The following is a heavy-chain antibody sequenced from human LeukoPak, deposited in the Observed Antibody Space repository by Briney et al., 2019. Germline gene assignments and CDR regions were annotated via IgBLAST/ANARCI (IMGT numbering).Heavy chain of an antibody. J-gene: IGHJ4*02. CDR1: GFTLSGYT. CDR2: ISSSSNTI. CDR3: AREAYGGYL. D-gene: IGHD5-12*01. Sequence: GGPLRLSCAASGFTLSGYTMNWVRQAPGKGLEWVSYISSSSNTIYYADPVKGRFTISRDNAKNSLYLQMNSLRAEDTAVYYCAREAYGGYLWGQGTLVTVSS. V-gene: IGHV3-48*01.